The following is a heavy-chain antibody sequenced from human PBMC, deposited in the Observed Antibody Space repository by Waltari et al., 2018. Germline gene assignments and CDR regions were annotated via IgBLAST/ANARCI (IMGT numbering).Heavy chain of an antibody. V-gene: IGHV3-21*01. CDR3: ARDRGLWKRYGDYVLDY. J-gene: IGHJ4*02. D-gene: IGHD4-17*01. CDR2: ISCSSRYK. CDR1: GFTFSSYS. Sequence: EVQLVESGGGLVKPGGSLSLSCAASGFTFSSYSMNWVRQAPGRGLEWVSSISCSSRYKYYADTVKGRFTNSRDKAKNSLYLQMNSLRAEDTAVYYCARDRGLWKRYGDYVLDYWGQGTLVTVSS.